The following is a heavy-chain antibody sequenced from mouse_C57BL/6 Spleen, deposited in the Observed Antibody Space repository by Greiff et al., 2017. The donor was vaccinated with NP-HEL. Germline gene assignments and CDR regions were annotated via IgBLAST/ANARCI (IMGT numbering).Heavy chain of an antibody. CDR1: GYTFTDHT. V-gene: IGHV1-78*01. D-gene: IGHD1-1*01. CDR3: ARGGYYGSSYGYFDV. Sequence: VQLQESDAELVKPGASVKISCKVSGYTFTDHTIHWMKQRPEQGLEWIGYIYPRDGSTKYNEKFKGKATLTADKSSSTAYMQLNSLTSEDSAVYFCARGGYYGSSYGYFDVWGTGTTVTVSS. CDR2: IYPRDGST. J-gene: IGHJ1*03.